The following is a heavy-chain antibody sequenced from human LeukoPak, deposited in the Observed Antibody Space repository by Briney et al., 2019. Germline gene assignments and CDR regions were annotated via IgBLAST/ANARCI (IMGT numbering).Heavy chain of an antibody. CDR2: INPNSGGT. CDR1: GYTFTGYY. Sequence: GASVKVSCKASGYTFTGYYMHWVRQAPGQGLEWMGWINPNSGGTNYAQKFQGWVTMTRDTSISTAYMELSRLRSDDTAVYYCARNGYSYGQTYYYSYGMDVWGQGTTVTVSS. V-gene: IGHV1-2*04. CDR3: ARNGYSYGQTYYYSYGMDV. D-gene: IGHD5-18*01. J-gene: IGHJ6*02.